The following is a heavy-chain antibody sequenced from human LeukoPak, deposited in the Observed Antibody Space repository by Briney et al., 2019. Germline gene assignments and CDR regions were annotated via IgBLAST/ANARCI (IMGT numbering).Heavy chain of an antibody. CDR1: GFTFSSYW. CDR3: AREGVWRQQLVDYYYGMDV. J-gene: IGHJ6*02. D-gene: IGHD6-13*01. CDR2: INSDGTSP. Sequence: GGSLRLSCAASGFTFSSYWMHWVRQAPGKGVVWVSRINSDGTSPSYSHSVTARFTISSDNAQNTLYLQMNSLRAEDTAVYYCAREGVWRQQLVDYYYGMDVWGQGPTVTVSS. V-gene: IGHV3-74*01.